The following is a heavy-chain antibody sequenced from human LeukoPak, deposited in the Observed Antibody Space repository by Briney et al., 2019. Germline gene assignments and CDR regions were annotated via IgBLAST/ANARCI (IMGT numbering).Heavy chain of an antibody. CDR1: GFTFSNYA. D-gene: IGHD6-13*01. V-gene: IGHV3-23*01. Sequence: GGSLRLSCVASGFTFSNYAMSWVRQAPGKGLELVSGIYGSDDKTVYGDAVKGRFTISRDNSKNTLYLQMNSLRADDTAVYYCAKADGISSSWYYYWGQGTLVTVSS. CDR2: IYGSDDKT. J-gene: IGHJ4*02. CDR3: AKADGISSSWYYY.